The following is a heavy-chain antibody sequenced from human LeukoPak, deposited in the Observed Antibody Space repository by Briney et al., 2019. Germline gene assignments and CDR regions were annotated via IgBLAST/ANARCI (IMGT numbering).Heavy chain of an antibody. J-gene: IGHJ4*02. V-gene: IGHV3-21*01. CDR2: ISSSSSYI. D-gene: IGHD6-6*01. CDR3: ARATQLADFDY. Sequence: WVSSISSSSSYIYYADSVKGRFTISRDNAKNSLYLQMNSLRAEDTAVYYCARATQLADFDYWGQGTLVTVSS.